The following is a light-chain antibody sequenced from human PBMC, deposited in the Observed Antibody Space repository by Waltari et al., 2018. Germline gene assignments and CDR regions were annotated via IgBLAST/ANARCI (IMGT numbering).Light chain of an antibody. CDR2: RNN. V-gene: IGLV1-47*01. Sequence: QSVLTQPPSASGTPGQRVTISCSGSSSNIGSNYVYWYQQLPGTAPKLLIYRNNQRPSGVPDRFSGSKSCTSASLAISGRRSEDEADYYCAAWDDSLSGDVVFGGGTKLTVL. CDR3: AAWDDSLSGDVV. J-gene: IGLJ2*01. CDR1: SSNIGSNY.